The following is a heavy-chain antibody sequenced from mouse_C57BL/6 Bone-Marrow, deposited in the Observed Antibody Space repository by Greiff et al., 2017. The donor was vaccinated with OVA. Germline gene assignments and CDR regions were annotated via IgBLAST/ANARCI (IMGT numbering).Heavy chain of an antibody. CDR2: IEPETGGT. CDR1: GYTFTDYE. CDR3: TPDLLRN. V-gene: IGHV1-15*01. J-gene: IGHJ3*01. D-gene: IGHD2-4*01. Sequence: VQLQQSGAELVRPGASVTLSCKASGYTFTDYEMHWVKQTPVHGLEWIGAIEPETGGTAYNQKFKGKAILTADKSSSTAYMELRSLTSEDSAVYYCTPDLLRNWGQGTLVTVSA.